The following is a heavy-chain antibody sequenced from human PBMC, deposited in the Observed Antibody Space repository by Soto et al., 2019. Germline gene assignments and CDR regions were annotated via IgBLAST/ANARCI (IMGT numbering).Heavy chain of an antibody. V-gene: IGHV3-23*01. CDR3: EKATGLGSCYHALGV. D-gene: IGHD2-15*01. CDR1: GFTFGTYA. CDR2: IGGSDSSA. Sequence: GGSLRLSCAASGFTFGTYAMSWVRQAPGKGLESVSCIGGSDSSAYYADSVKGRLTISRDNSKNTLYLQMNSLRAEDTAVYYCEKATGLGSCYHALGVWGQGTTVTV. J-gene: IGHJ3*01.